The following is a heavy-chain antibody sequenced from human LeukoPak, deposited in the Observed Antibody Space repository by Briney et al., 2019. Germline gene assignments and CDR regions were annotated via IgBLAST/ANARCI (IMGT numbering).Heavy chain of an antibody. CDR2: ISSSGSTI. Sequence: PGGSLRLSCAASGFTFSSYSMNWVRQAPGKGLEWVSYISSSGSTIYYADSVKGRFTISRDNAKNSLYLQMNSLRAEDTAVYYCASGVSGSYYEEQYYYYYYYMDVWGKGTTVTISS. V-gene: IGHV3-48*04. J-gene: IGHJ6*03. CDR3: ASGVSGSYYEEQYYYYYYYMDV. D-gene: IGHD1-26*01. CDR1: GFTFSSYS.